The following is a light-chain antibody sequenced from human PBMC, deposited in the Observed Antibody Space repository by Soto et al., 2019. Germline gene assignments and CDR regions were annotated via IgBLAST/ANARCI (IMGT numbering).Light chain of an antibody. Sequence: QSALTQPPSASGTPGQRVTISCSGSSSNIETNTVDWYQHLPGMAPKVLIFNNNQRPSGAPDRFSGSKSGTSASLAISGLQSEDEADYYCAVWDDSLSGMVFGGGTKLTVL. CDR1: SSNIETNT. CDR2: NNN. V-gene: IGLV1-44*01. CDR3: AVWDDSLSGMV. J-gene: IGLJ2*01.